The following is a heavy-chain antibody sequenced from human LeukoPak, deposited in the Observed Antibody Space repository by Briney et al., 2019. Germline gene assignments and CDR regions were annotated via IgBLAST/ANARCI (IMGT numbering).Heavy chain of an antibody. CDR1: GGSISSGSYY. J-gene: IGHJ6*02. CDR2: IYTSGST. CDR3: ARHMLAYCGGDCYRPGYGMDV. D-gene: IGHD2-21*02. Sequence: SETLSLTCTVSGGSISSGSYYWSWIRQPAGKGLEWIGRIYTSGSTNYNPSLKSRVTISVDTSKNQFSLKLSSVTAADTAVYYCARHMLAYCGGDCYRPGYGMDVWGQGTTVTVSS. V-gene: IGHV4-61*02.